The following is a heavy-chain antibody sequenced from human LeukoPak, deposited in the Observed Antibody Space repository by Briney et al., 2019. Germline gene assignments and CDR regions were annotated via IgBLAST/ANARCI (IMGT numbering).Heavy chain of an antibody. Sequence: SETLSLTCTVSGAPTSGYSWSWIRQPQGQGRNCIVYSSYSGSTNYNPTLKSRVTISADTSKIQVCLTLSAVTAAYTSVYYCSRHPELYFFCDWGQVTLVTVSS. CDR3: SRHPELYFFCD. D-gene: IGHD2/OR15-2a*01. V-gene: IGHV4-59*08. J-gene: IGHJ4*02. CDR1: GAPTSGYS. CDR2: SSYSGST.